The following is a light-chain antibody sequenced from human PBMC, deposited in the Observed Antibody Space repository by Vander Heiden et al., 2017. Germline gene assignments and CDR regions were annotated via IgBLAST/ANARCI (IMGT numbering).Light chain of an antibody. Sequence: QSALTQPASVSGSPGQSITISCAGTSSDVGGYNYVSWYQHHPGKAPKLISSEVSNRPSGVSNRVSGSKSGTTESLTISGLQAEDEAYYDCSSYTSSSTFVFGGGTKMTVL. V-gene: IGLV2-14*01. CDR3: SSYTSSSTFV. CDR2: EVS. J-gene: IGLJ3*02. CDR1: SSDVGGYNY.